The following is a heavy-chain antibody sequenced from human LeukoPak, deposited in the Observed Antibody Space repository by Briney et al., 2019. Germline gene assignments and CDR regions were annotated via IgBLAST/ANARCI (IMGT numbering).Heavy chain of an antibody. D-gene: IGHD3-10*01. Sequence: GGSLRLSCAASGFTFSSYIINWVRQAPGKGLEWVSGISWNSGSIGYADSVKGRFTISRDNAKNSLYLQMNSLRAEDMALYYCAKTTNRNIWFGDFDYWGQGTLVTVSS. CDR3: AKTTNRNIWFGDFDY. CDR1: GFTFSSYI. J-gene: IGHJ4*02. CDR2: ISWNSGSI. V-gene: IGHV3-9*03.